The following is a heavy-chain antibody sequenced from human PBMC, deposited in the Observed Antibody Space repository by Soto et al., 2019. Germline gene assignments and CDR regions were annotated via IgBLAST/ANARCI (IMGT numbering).Heavy chain of an antibody. D-gene: IGHD5-12*01. J-gene: IGHJ5*02. CDR2: IIPIFVTS. Sequence: QVQLVQSGAEVKKPGSSVKVSCKASGGTFNNHAINWVRQAPGQGLEWMGGIIPIFVTSNYAQKFQGRVPMTADEWIRTACVELRSTGYEETGSYYCVRGEMRERATIWSDLWFDPWGQGTLVTVSS. CDR1: GGTFNNHA. V-gene: IGHV1-69*01. CDR3: VRGEMRERATIWSDLWFDP.